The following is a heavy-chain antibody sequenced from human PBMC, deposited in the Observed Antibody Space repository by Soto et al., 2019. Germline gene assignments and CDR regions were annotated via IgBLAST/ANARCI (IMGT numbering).Heavy chain of an antibody. CDR3: ASGSHAPHY. Sequence: QLQLQESGSGLVKPSQTLSLTCAVSGGSISSGGYSWSWIRQPPGKGLEWIGYISHSGSTYYNPSXXSRVTISVDRSKNQFSLKLSSVTAADTAMYYCASGSHAPHYWGQGTPVTVSS. CDR2: ISHSGST. V-gene: IGHV4-30-2*01. CDR1: GGSISSGGYS. J-gene: IGHJ4*02.